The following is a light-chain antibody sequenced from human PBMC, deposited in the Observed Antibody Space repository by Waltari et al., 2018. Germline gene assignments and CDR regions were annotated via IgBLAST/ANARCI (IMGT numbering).Light chain of an antibody. CDR1: QDISNH. J-gene: IGKJ2*01. CDR3: QQYDNPPYT. Sequence: DIQMTQSPSSLSASVGDRVTITCQASQDISNHLNWYQQKPGKAPNLVIYDASNLETGVPSRFSGSGSGTDFTFTIASLQPEDIATYHCQQYDNPPYTFGQGTNLEI. V-gene: IGKV1-33*01. CDR2: DAS.